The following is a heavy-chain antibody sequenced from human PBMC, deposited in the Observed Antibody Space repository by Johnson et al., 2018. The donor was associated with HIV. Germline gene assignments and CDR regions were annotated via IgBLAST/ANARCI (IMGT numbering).Heavy chain of an antibody. CDR2: ISYDGSNK. CDR1: GFTFSSYA. V-gene: IGHV3-30*04. Sequence: QVQLVESGGGVVQPGRSLRLSCAVSGFTFSSYAMHWVRQAPGKGLEWVALISYDGSNKYYADSVKGRFTISRDNSKNTLYLQMNSLRAEDTAVYYCARGALQRGSWYGRDAFDIWGQGTMVTVSS. D-gene: IGHD6-13*01. CDR3: ARGALQRGSWYGRDAFDI. J-gene: IGHJ3*02.